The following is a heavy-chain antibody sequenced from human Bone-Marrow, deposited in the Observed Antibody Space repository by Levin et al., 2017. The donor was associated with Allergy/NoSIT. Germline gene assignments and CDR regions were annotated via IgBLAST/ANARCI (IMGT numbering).Heavy chain of an antibody. CDR2: IDPHDSFT. Sequence: PGESLKISCEISGYSFTDHWVNWVRQMPGKGLEWVGNIDPHDSFTNYSPSFRGHVTISADKSINTAYLQWSSLKASDTAIYYCVRRTGPYGGYFDYWGQGTLVTVSS. CDR3: VRRTGPYGGYFDY. J-gene: IGHJ4*02. V-gene: IGHV5-10-1*01. CDR1: GYSFTDHW. D-gene: IGHD4-23*01.